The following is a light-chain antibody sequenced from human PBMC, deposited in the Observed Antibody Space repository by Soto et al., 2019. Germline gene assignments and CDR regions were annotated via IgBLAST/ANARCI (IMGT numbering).Light chain of an antibody. J-gene: IGKJ1*01. CDR3: QQYGTSPWT. Sequence: EIVLTRSPGTLSLSPGERATLSCRASQSVSSSFLAWYQQKPGQAPRLLIYGASSRAPGIPDRFSGSGSGTDFTLTISRLEPEDFAVYYCQQYGTSPWTFGQGTKVEIK. CDR2: GAS. CDR1: QSVSSSF. V-gene: IGKV3-20*01.